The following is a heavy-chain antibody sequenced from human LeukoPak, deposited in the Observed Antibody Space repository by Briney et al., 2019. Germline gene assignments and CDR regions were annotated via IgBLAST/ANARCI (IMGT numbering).Heavy chain of an antibody. CDR1: GVTFNNYA. V-gene: IGHV3-23*01. J-gene: IGHJ4*02. CDR2: ISSNGRGT. CDR3: AKRRRDNAPTIDY. Sequence: PGGSLRLSCAASGVTFNNYAMTWVRQAPGKGLEWVSSISSNGRGTYSADSAKGRFTISRDNSKNTLYLQMNSLRVEDTAVYYCAKRRRDNAPTIDYWGQGTLVTVSS. D-gene: IGHD5-24*01.